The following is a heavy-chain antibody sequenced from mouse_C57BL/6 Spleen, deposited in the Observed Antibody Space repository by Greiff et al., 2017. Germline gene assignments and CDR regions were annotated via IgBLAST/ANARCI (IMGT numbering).Heavy chain of an antibody. V-gene: IGHV1-39*01. CDR1: GYSFTDYN. CDR3: ARNGDGYYPRNAMNY. J-gene: IGHJ4*01. CDR2: INPNYGTT. Sequence: EVKLQESGPELVQPGASVQISCKASGYSFTDYNMNWVKQSNGKSLEWIGVINPNYGTTSYNQKFKGKATLTVDQSSSTAYMQLNSLTSEDSAVYYCARNGDGYYPRNAMNYWGQETSVTVSS. D-gene: IGHD2-3*01.